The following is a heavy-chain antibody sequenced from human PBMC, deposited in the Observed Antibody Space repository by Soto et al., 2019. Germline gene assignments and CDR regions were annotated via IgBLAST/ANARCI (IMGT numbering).Heavy chain of an antibody. D-gene: IGHD3-16*01. J-gene: IGHJ2*01. CDR3: ARVRGSPYWYFDL. CDR2: IIPIYGTA. V-gene: IGHV1-69*06. CDR1: GGTLSSYT. Sequence: SVKVSCKASGGTLSSYTLTWVRQAPGQGLEWMGGIIPIYGTANYAQKFQGRVTITADKSTSTAYMELNSLRSGDTAVYYCARVRGSPYWYFDLWGRGTMVTVSS.